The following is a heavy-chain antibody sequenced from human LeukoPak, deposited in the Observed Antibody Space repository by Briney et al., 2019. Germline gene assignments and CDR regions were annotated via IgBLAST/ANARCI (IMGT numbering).Heavy chain of an antibody. CDR3: ARVPMVRGFTWYYFDF. D-gene: IGHD3-10*01. J-gene: IGHJ4*02. CDR1: GFTVRRNF. CDR2: IYSGGST. V-gene: IGHV3-53*01. Sequence: PGGSLRLSCVATGFTVRRNFMSWVRQAPGKGLEWVSVIYSGGSTYYADSVKGRFTISRDNSKNTLYLQVNTLRAEDTAVYYCARVPMVRGFTWYYFDFWGQGTLVTVSS.